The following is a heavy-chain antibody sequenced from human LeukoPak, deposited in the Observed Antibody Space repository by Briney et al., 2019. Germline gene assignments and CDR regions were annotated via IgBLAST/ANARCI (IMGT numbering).Heavy chain of an antibody. Sequence: GGSLRLSCAASGFTFSSYWMHWVRQAPGKGLVWVSRINPDGSTTSYADSVKGRFTISRDSAKNTLYLQMYSPRAEDTAVYYCARVSVGRYYFDNWGQGTPVTVS. V-gene: IGHV3-74*01. D-gene: IGHD3-3*02. CDR2: INPDGSTT. CDR1: GFTFSSYW. J-gene: IGHJ4*02. CDR3: ARVSVGRYYFDN.